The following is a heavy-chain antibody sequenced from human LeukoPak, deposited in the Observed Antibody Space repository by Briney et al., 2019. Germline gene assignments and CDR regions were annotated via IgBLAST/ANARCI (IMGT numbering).Heavy chain of an antibody. Sequence: SVKVSCKASGGTFSSYAISWVRQAPGQGLEWMGGIIPIFGTANYAQKFQGRVTITADESTSTAYMELSSLRSEDTAVYYCPRDRDIVVVPAATNYFDYWGQGTLVTVSS. J-gene: IGHJ4*02. CDR2: IIPIFGTA. D-gene: IGHD2-2*01. CDR3: PRDRDIVVVPAATNYFDY. CDR1: GGTFSSYA. V-gene: IGHV1-69*01.